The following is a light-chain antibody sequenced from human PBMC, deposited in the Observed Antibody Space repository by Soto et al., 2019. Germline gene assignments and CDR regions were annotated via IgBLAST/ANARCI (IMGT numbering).Light chain of an antibody. CDR3: QQYYSTPQT. CDR1: QSILYSSNNKNY. V-gene: IGKV4-1*01. CDR2: WAS. Sequence: DIVMTQSPDSLAVSLGERATINCKSSQSILYSSNNKNYLAWYQQKPGLPPKLLIYWASTRESGVPDRFSASGSGTEFTLTISSLQAEDVAVYYCQQYYSTPQTFGQGTKLEIK. J-gene: IGKJ2*01.